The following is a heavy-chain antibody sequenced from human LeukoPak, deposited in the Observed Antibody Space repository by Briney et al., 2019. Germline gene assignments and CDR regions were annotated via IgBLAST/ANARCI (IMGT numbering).Heavy chain of an antibody. CDR2: ISYDGSNK. J-gene: IGHJ5*02. CDR1: GFTFSSYA. V-gene: IGHV3-30*04. Sequence: GSLRLSCAASGFTFSSYAMHWVRQAPGKGLEWVAVISYDGSNKYYADSVKGRFTISRDNSKNTLYLQMNSLRAEDTAVYYCAREAWFDPWGQGTLVTVSS. CDR3: AREAWFDP.